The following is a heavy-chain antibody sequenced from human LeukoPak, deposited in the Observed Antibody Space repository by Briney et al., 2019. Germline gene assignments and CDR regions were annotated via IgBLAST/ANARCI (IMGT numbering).Heavy chain of an antibody. V-gene: IGHV3-66*01. J-gene: IGHJ6*04. CDR2: IYSGGNT. CDR1: GFTVSSNY. CDR3: AELGITMIGGV. Sequence: PGGSLRLSCAASGFTVSSNYMCWVRQAPGKGLEWVSIIYSGGNTYYADSVKGRFTISRDNAKNSLYLQMNSLRAEDTAVYYCAELGITMIGGVWGKGTTVTISS. D-gene: IGHD3-10*02.